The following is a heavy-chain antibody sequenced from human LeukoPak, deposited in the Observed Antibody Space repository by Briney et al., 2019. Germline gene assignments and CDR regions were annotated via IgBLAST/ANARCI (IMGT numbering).Heavy chain of an antibody. CDR3: AKDSHYSSGSAFDY. D-gene: IGHD6-19*01. CDR2: ISGSGNRT. V-gene: IGHV3-23*01. J-gene: IGHJ4*02. Sequence: GGSLRLSCAASGFTFSSYAMSWVRQAPGKGLEWVSSISGSGNRTYYADSVKGRFTISRDNSKNTLYLQMNSLRAEDTAVYYCAKDSHYSSGSAFDYWGQGTLVTVSS. CDR1: GFTFSSYA.